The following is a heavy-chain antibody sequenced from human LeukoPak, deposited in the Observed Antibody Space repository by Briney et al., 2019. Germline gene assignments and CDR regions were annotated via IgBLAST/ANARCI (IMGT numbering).Heavy chain of an antibody. CDR1: GYTFTGYY. Sequence: VKVSCKASGYTFTGYYMHWVRQAPGQGLEWMGWINPNSGGTNYAQKFQGRVTMTRDTSISTAYMELSRLRSDDTAVYYCARDRGTGIVGATDYWGQGTLVTVSS. CDR2: INPNSGGT. CDR3: ARDRGTGIVGATDY. J-gene: IGHJ4*02. D-gene: IGHD1-26*01. V-gene: IGHV1-2*02.